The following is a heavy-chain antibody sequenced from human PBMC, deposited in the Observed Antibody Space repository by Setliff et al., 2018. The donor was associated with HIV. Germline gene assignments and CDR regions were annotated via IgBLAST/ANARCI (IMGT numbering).Heavy chain of an antibody. J-gene: IGHJ1*01. D-gene: IGHD3-9*01. V-gene: IGHV4-61*02. CDR3: AREAEQDYDVVTETLVEGAYIQF. CDR1: GASLNSGSYF. CDR2: IYTSGDT. Sequence: SETLSLTCTVSGASLNSGSYFWSWVRQPAGKGLEWIGRIYTSGDTNYNPSLKSRVTISMDTSKKQFSLKLRSVTAADTAVYYCAREAEQDYDVVTETLVEGAYIQFWGQGSLVTVS.